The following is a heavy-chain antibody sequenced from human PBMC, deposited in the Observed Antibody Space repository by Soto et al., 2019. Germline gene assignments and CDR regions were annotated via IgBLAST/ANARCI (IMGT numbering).Heavy chain of an antibody. Sequence: QVQLVESGGGVVQPGRSLRLSCAASGFTFSIFGMHWVRQAPGKGLEWAAIIWYDGSNAYYADSVRGRFTISRDNSKXXXXXXXXXXXXXXXXXXXXXXXXXXXXXXSGISQEGYFDSWGQGTLVTVSS. CDR2: IWYDGSNA. J-gene: IGHJ4*02. D-gene: IGHD6-13*01. CDR1: GFTFSIFG. V-gene: IGHV3-33*01. CDR3: XXXXXXXXXXSGISQEGYFDS.